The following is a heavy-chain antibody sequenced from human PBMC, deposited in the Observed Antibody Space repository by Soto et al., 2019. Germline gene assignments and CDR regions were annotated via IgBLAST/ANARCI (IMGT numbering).Heavy chain of an antibody. J-gene: IGHJ4*02. V-gene: IGHV1-18*01. CDR1: GYTFASYA. CDR2: VSAYNGNT. CDR3: ARELPPPEY. Sequence: QVQLVQSGAEVKKPGASVKVSCKASGYTFASYAISWMRQGPGQGLEWKGWVSAYNGNTXXAQKLQGKVTMTTKTXXSTXXLXLRSMRSEETAVYYFARELPPPEYWGQANKVTVSS. D-gene: IGHD2-15*01.